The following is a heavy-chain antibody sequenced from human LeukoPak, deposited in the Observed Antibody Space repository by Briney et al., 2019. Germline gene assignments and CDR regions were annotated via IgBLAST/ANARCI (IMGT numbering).Heavy chain of an antibody. CDR3: ARGPWGYSGYDLLGFDY. CDR2: IYYSGST. D-gene: IGHD5-12*01. Sequence: PSETLSLTCTVSGGSISSYYWSWIRQPPGKGLEWIGYIYYSGSTNYNPSLKSRVAISVDTSKNQFSLKLSSVTAADTAVYYCARGPWGYSGYDLLGFDYWGQGTLVTVSS. CDR1: GGSISSYY. V-gene: IGHV4-59*01. J-gene: IGHJ4*02.